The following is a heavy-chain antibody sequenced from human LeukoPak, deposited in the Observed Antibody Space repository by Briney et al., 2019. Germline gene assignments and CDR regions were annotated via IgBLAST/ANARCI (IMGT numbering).Heavy chain of an antibody. D-gene: IGHD2-21*02. Sequence: PGGSLRLSCAASGFTFSSYGMHWVRQAPGKGLEWVAVISYDGSNKYYADSVKGRFTISRDNSKNTLYLQMNSLRAEDTAVYYCAKDLRKGDFLAGAVGYWGQGTLVTVSS. CDR2: ISYDGSNK. CDR3: AKDLRKGDFLAGAVGY. CDR1: GFTFSSYG. J-gene: IGHJ4*02. V-gene: IGHV3-30*18.